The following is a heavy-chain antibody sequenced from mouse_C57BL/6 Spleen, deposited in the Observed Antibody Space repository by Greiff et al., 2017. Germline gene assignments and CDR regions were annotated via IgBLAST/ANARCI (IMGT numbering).Heavy chain of an antibody. CDR2: INYDGSST. V-gene: IGHV5-16*01. J-gene: IGHJ2*01. CDR1: GFTFSDYY. CDR3: ARTAQALFDD. Sequence: EVKLVESEGGLVQPGSSMKLSCTASGFTFSDYYMAWVRQVPEKGLEWVANINYDGSSTYYLDSLKSRFIISRDNAKNILYLQMSSLKSEDTATYYCARTAQALFDDWGQGTTLTVSS. D-gene: IGHD3-2*02.